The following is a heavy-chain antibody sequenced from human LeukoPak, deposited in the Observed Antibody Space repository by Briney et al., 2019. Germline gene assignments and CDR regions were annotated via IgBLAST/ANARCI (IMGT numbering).Heavy chain of an antibody. CDR3: ARDRRMKIAVAGNDAFDV. Sequence: SETLSLTCTVSGGSISSYYWSWIRQPPGKGLEWIGHIYYSGSTNYNPSLKSRVTISVDTSKNQFSLNLSSVTAADTAVYYCARDRRMKIAVAGNDAFDVWGQGTMVTVSS. J-gene: IGHJ3*01. CDR1: GGSISSYY. D-gene: IGHD6-19*01. V-gene: IGHV4-59*01. CDR2: IYYSGST.